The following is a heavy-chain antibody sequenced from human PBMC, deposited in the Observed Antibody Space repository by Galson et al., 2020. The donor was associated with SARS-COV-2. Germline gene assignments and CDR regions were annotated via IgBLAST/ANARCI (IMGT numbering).Heavy chain of an antibody. CDR1: GGSISSYY. V-gene: IGHV4-4*07. CDR3: ARDADPGIAVADAFDI. J-gene: IGHJ3*02. CDR2: IYTSGST. Sequence: SETLSLTCTVSGGSISSYYWSWIRQPAGKGLEWIGRIYTSGSTNYNPSLKSRVTMSVDTSKNQFSLKLSSVTAADTAVYYCARDADPGIAVADAFDIWGQGTMVTVSS. D-gene: IGHD6-19*01.